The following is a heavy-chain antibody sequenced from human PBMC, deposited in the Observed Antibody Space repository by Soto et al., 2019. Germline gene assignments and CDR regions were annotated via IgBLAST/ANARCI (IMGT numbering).Heavy chain of an antibody. CDR2: IRYDGSNI. J-gene: IGHJ4*02. V-gene: IGHV3-33*01. CDR3: ARAGVGHTTFFGYFDY. CDR1: GFTFSGLG. D-gene: IGHD1-26*01. Sequence: QVQLVESGGGVVQPGRSLRLSCAASGFTFSGLGMHWVRQAPGKGLEWVAVIRYDGSNIYYAEAVKGRFTISRDNSKDTLYLQMTSLRAYDTAVYYCARAGVGHTTFFGYFDYWGQGTLVTVSS.